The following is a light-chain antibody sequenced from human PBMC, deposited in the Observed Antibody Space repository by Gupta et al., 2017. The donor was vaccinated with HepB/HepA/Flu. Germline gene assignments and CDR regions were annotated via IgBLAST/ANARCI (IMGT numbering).Light chain of an antibody. J-gene: IGKJ2*01. CDR2: SAA. V-gene: IGKV1-39*01. Sequence: DIQINPSSSSLSASVGDRVTVTCRASQSISTYLNWYQQTPGKAAKFLITSAATLQSGVPSRCCGSRSRTKDTLTISSRQHEEVATYYCRQRFSIPYTFGQGTKLEIK. CDR3: RQRFSIPYT. CDR1: QSISTY.